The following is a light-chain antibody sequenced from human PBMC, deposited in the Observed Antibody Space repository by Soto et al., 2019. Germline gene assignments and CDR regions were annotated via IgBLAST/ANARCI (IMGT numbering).Light chain of an antibody. V-gene: IGKV1-6*01. Sequence: AIQLTQSPSSLSASVGDRVTITCRASQAIRTALGWYQQRPGKVPKLLIYAASTLQSGVPSRFSGSGSGTDFTFTISSLQPEDFATYYCLLDFRYFWAFGQGTKVEIK. CDR3: LLDFRYFWA. J-gene: IGKJ1*01. CDR1: QAIRTA. CDR2: AAS.